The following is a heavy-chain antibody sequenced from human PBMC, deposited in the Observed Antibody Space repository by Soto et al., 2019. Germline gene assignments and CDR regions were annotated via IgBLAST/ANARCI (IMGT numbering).Heavy chain of an antibody. J-gene: IGHJ5*02. V-gene: IGHV4-39*01. Sequence: SETLSLTCTVSGGSISSSSYYWGWIRQPPGKGLEWIGSIYYSGSTYYNPSLKSRVTISVDTSKNQFSLKLSSVTAADTAVYYCASLGWFDPWGQGTLVTVSS. CDR1: GGSISSSSYY. CDR3: ASLGWFDP. CDR2: IYYSGST. D-gene: IGHD3-16*01.